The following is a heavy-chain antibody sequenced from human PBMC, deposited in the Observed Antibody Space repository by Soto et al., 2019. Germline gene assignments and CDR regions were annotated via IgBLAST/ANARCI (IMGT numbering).Heavy chain of an antibody. V-gene: IGHV3-7*01. J-gene: IGHJ4*02. CDR2: INQDGSEK. D-gene: IGHD6-25*01. CDR1: GFTFSNYW. CDR3: AREKRANGYVDY. Sequence: EVQLVESGGGLVQPGGSLRLSCEASGFTFSNYWMSWVRQAPGKGLEWVANINQDGSEKYFVGSVNGRFTISRDNAKNSLFLQVNSLRAEDTAVYYCAREKRANGYVDYWGQGTLVTVSS.